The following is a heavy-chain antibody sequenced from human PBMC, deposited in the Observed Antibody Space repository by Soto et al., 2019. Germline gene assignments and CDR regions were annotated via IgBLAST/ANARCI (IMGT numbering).Heavy chain of an antibody. V-gene: IGHV3-74*01. CDR1: GFTFSTFW. CDR2: INGDGSTS. CDR3: ARDQDTYGLGVSDH. J-gene: IGHJ4*02. Sequence: EVQLVESGGGLVQPGGSLRLSCAASGFTFSTFWMQWVRQAPGKGLVWVSRINGDGSTSNYADSVKGRFTISRDSAKNTVFLQMNSLRAEDTALYYCARDQDTYGLGVSDHWGQETLVTVSP. D-gene: IGHD3-10*01.